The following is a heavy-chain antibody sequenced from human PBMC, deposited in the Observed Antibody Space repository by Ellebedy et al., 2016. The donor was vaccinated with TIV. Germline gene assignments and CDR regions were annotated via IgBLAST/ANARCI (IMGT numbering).Heavy chain of an antibody. D-gene: IGHD3-16*01. V-gene: IGHV1-69*04. CDR3: AREVC. CDR2: IIPILGIA. Sequence: SVKVSXXASGYTFTGYYMHWVRQAPGQGLEWMGRIIPILGIANYAQKFQGRVTITADESTSTAYMELSSLRSEDTAVYYCAREVCWGQGTLVTVSS. CDR1: GYTFTGYY. J-gene: IGHJ4*02.